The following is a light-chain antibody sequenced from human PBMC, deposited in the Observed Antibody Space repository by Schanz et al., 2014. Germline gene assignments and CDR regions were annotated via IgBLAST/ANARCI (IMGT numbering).Light chain of an antibody. J-gene: IGLJ3*02. CDR2: GVS. V-gene: IGLV2-14*03. CDR3: SSYTSSSFWV. CDR1: SSDVGGYNY. Sequence: QSALTQPASVSGSPGQSITISCTGTSSDVGGYNYVSWYQQHPGKAPRLMIYGVSHRPSGVPDRFSGSKSGNTASLTVSGLQAEDEADYYCSSYTSSSFWVFGGGTKLTVL.